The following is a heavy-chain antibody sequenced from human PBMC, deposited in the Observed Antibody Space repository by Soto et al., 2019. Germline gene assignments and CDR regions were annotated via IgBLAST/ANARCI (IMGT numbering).Heavy chain of an antibody. J-gene: IGHJ4*02. Sequence: HPGGSLRLSCAASGFTFSSYAMSWVRQAPGKGLEWVSAISGSGGSTYYADSVKGRFTISRDNSKNTLYLQMNSLRAEDTAVYYCAKDPLGYCSSTSCYLFYFDYWGQGPLVTVSS. CDR1: GFTFSSYA. D-gene: IGHD2-2*01. V-gene: IGHV3-23*01. CDR3: AKDPLGYCSSTSCYLFYFDY. CDR2: ISGSGGST.